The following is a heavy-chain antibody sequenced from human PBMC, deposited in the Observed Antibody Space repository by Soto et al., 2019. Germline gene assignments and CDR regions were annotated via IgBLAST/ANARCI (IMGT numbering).Heavy chain of an antibody. J-gene: IGHJ6*02. CDR1: GGSVSSNSYS. CDR2: IYATENT. CDR3: ARINGYCVRTGCHGYYGMDV. Sequence: QLQLQESGPGLVKPSETLSLTCTVSGGSVSSNSYSWGWIRQSPGKGLEWIGIIYATENTYYHPSRLSRFTISADRSMTEFTLRLSTVTAPDTAVYYCARINGYCVRTGCHGYYGMDVWGQGTTVTVSS. D-gene: IGHD2-2*03. V-gene: IGHV4-39*01.